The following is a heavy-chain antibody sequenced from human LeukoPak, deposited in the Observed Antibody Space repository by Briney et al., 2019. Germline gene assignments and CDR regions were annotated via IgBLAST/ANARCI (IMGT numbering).Heavy chain of an antibody. CDR3: ARVLLERPGIDSFDM. J-gene: IGHJ3*02. Sequence: PGGSLRLSCGASGFRLGSYSMDWVRQAPGKGLEWVSHINSGSSTIYYADSVKGRFTIPRDNAGNSLYLQMNSLRAEDTAVYYCARVLLERPGIDSFDMWGQGTMVTVSS. CDR2: INSGSSTI. CDR1: GFRLGSYS. D-gene: IGHD1-1*01. V-gene: IGHV3-48*01.